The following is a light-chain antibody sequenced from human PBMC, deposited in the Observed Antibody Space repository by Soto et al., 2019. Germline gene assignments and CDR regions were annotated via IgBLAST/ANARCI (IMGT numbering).Light chain of an antibody. V-gene: IGKV3-20*01. Sequence: DIVLTQSPATLSVSPGDRTTISCRASQSVRSKLAWYQQKPGKSPRLLIYGASNRPTGIPDRFSGSGSGTDITLTISSLEPEDFGVVYCQQYGTLPLTFGGGTKVDIK. J-gene: IGKJ4*01. CDR2: GAS. CDR3: QQYGTLPLT. CDR1: QSVRSK.